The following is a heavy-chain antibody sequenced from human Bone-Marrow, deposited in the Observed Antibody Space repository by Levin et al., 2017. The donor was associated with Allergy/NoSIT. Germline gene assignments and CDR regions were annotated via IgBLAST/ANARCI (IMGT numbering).Heavy chain of an antibody. Sequence: QLGESLKISCAASGFTFSSYGMHWVRQAPGKGLEWVAVISTGGNNKYYADSVKGRFTISRDNSKNTMYLQMNSLRAEDTAVYYCAKDWTTVIMAPEFDNRGQGTLVTVSS. D-gene: IGHD4-17*01. CDR1: GFTFSSYG. CDR2: ISTGGNNK. J-gene: IGHJ4*02. CDR3: AKDWTTVIMAPEFDN. V-gene: IGHV3-30*18.